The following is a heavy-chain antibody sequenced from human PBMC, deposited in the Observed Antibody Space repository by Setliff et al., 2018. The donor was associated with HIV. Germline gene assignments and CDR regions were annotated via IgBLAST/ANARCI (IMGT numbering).Heavy chain of an antibody. CDR1: GGSIDNYY. CDR2: MYSDEKGVIS. V-gene: IGHV4-59*01. J-gene: IGHJ1*01. Sequence: ETLSLTCNVSGGSIDNYYYTWVRQPPGKGPEWIGNMYSDEKGVISNKNPSLKSRVVMYLDRTKNEFSLNLMSATTADTAIYYCARDRGTGWYGYFQHWGQGSPVTV. CDR3: ARDRGTGWYGYFQH. D-gene: IGHD6-19*01.